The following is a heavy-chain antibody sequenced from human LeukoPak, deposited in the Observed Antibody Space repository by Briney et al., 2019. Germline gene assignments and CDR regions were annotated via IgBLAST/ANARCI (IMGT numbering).Heavy chain of an antibody. CDR3: TRVGYIDEGIDY. CDR2: IKQGGSRK. V-gene: IGHV3-7*04. Sequence: GGSLRLSCVASGFPFSSYWMTWVRQAPGKGLEWVANIKQGGSRKSYVDSVKGRFTISRDNAKNSLYLQMNSLRAEDTAIYYCTRVGYIDEGIDYWGQGTLVTVSS. D-gene: IGHD5-24*01. CDR1: GFPFSSYW. J-gene: IGHJ4*02.